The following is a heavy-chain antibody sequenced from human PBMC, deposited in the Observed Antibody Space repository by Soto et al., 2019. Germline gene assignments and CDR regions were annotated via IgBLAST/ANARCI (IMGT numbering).Heavy chain of an antibody. CDR3: ARDYGTGYDSSGYYPPPFDY. CDR1: GFTFSSYA. Sequence: GGSRRLSCAASGFTFSSYAVSWVRQAPGKGLEWVSAFSGSGGSTYYADSVKGRFTISRDNAKNSRYLQMNSLRAEDTAVYYCARDYGTGYDSSGYYPPPFDYWGQGTLVTVSS. D-gene: IGHD3-22*01. CDR2: FSGSGGST. V-gene: IGHV3-23*01. J-gene: IGHJ4*02.